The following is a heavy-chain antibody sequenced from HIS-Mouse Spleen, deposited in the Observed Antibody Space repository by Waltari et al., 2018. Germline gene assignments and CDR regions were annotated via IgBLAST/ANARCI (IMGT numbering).Heavy chain of an antibody. Sequence: EVQLVESGGGLVKPGGSLRLSCPASGFTFSNAWMSSFRQAPGKGLEWVGRIKSKTDGGTTDYAAPVKGRFTISRDDSKNTLYLQMNSLKTEDTAVYYCTTDPNSGYPDYWGQGTLVTVSS. V-gene: IGHV3-15*01. J-gene: IGHJ4*02. D-gene: IGHD5-12*01. CDR3: TTDPNSGYPDY. CDR2: IKSKTDGGTT. CDR1: GFTFSNAW.